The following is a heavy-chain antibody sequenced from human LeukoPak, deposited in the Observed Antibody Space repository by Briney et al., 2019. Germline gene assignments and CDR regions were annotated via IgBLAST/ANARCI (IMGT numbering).Heavy chain of an antibody. J-gene: IGHJ4*02. CDR3: ARSIRYSSGWYVFY. Sequence: GASVKVSCKASGYTFTSYGISWVRQAPGQGLEWMGWISAYNGNTNYAQKLQGRVTMTTDTSTSIAYMELRSLRSDDTAVYYCARSIRYSSGWYVFYWGQGTLVTVSS. CDR1: GYTFTSYG. D-gene: IGHD6-19*01. CDR2: ISAYNGNT. V-gene: IGHV1-18*01.